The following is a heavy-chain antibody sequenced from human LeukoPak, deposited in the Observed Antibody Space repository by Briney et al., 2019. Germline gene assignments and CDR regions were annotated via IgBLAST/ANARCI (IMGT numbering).Heavy chain of an antibody. D-gene: IGHD3-10*01. CDR2: IYYSGST. J-gene: IGHJ6*02. CDR3: ARGTLWFGELFSYYGMDV. V-gene: IGHV4-61*05. Sequence: SETLSLTCTVSGGSISSSSYYWGWIRQPPGKGLEWIGYIYYSGSTYYNPSLKSRVTISVDKSKNQFSLKLSSVTAADTAVYYCARGTLWFGELFSYYGMDVWGQGTTVTVSS. CDR1: GGSISSSSYY.